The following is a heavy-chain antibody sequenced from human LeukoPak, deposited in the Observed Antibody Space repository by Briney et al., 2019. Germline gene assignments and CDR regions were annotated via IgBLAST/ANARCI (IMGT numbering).Heavy chain of an antibody. CDR3: ARGPALTVTTDYTFDY. CDR1: GGAFRGYY. J-gene: IGHJ4*02. CDR2: INHSGST. Sequence: SETLSLTCAVYGGAFRGYYWSWIRQPPGKGLEWIGEINHSGSTNYNPSLKSRVTISVDTSKNQFSLKLSSVTAADTAVYYCARGPALTVTTDYTFDYWGQGTLVTVSS. D-gene: IGHD4-17*01. V-gene: IGHV4-34*01.